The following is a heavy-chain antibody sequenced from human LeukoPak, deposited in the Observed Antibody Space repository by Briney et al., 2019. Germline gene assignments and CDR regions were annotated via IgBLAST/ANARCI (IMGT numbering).Heavy chain of an antibody. CDR2: MNPNSGNT. D-gene: IGHD5-18*01. CDR1: GYTFTSYD. V-gene: IGHV1-8*01. CDR3: ARGIQTMDY. J-gene: IGHJ4*02. Sequence: ASVKVSCKASGYTFTSYDINWVRQATGQGLEWMGWMNPNSGNTGYAQKFQGRVTMTRDTSISTAYMELSRLRSDDTAVYYCARGIQTMDYWGQGTLVTVSS.